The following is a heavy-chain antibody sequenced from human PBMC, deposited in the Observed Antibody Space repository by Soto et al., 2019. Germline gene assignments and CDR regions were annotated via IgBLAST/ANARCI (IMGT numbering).Heavy chain of an antibody. CDR3: AKGVGSSWTNWFDP. CDR2: ISGSGGNT. V-gene: IGHV3-23*01. J-gene: IGHJ5*02. CDR1: GFTFSSYA. D-gene: IGHD6-13*01. Sequence: LRLSCVVSGFTFSSYAMSWVRQAPGKGLEWVSAISGSGGNTYYADSVKGRFSISRDNSKNTLYLQMNSLRAEDTAVYYCAKGVGSSWTNWFDPWGQGTLVTVSS.